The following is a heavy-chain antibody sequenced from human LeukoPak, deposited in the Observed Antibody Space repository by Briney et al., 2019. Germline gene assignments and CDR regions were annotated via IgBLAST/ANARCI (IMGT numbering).Heavy chain of an antibody. CDR1: GFTFSSYG. Sequence: GGSLRLSCAASGFTFSSYGMHWVRQAPGKGLEWVAVIWYDGSNKYYADSVKGRFTISRDNSKNTLYLQMNSLRAEDTAVYYCARAPEGYSYGYYYGMDVWGKATTVTVSS. D-gene: IGHD5-18*01. J-gene: IGHJ6*04. CDR2: IWYDGSNK. CDR3: ARAPEGYSYGYYYGMDV. V-gene: IGHV3-33*01.